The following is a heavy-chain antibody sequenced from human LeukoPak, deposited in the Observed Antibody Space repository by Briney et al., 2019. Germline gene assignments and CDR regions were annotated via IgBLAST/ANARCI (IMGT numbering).Heavy chain of an antibody. CDR2: ISYDGSNK. Sequence: GGSLRLSCGASGFTFSSSAMHWVRQAPGKGLEWVAVISYDGSNKYYADSVKGRFPISRDNSKNTLYLQMNSLRAEDTAAYYCARDWVVGVRGYFDFWGQGTLVTVSS. CDR1: GFTFSSSA. V-gene: IGHV3-30-3*01. D-gene: IGHD1-26*01. J-gene: IGHJ4*02. CDR3: ARDWVVGVRGYFDF.